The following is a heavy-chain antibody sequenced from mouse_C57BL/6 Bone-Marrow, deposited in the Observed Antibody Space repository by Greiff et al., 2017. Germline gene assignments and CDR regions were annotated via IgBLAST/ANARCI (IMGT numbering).Heavy chain of an antibody. CDR2: INPNNGGT. V-gene: IGHV1-26*01. Sequence: VQLKQSGPELVKPGASVKISCKASGYTFTDYYMNWVKQSHGKSLEWIGDINPNNGGTSYNQKFKGKATLTVEKSSSTAYMELRSLTSEDSAVYYCARGGYYYAMDYWGPGTSVTVSS. CDR3: ARGGYYYAMDY. J-gene: IGHJ4*01. D-gene: IGHD2-2*01. CDR1: GYTFTDYY.